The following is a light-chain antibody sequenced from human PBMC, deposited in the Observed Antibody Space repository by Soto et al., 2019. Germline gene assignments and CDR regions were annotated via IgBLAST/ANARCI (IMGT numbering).Light chain of an antibody. CDR1: SSNIGSNT. CDR2: SNN. V-gene: IGLV1-44*01. CDR3: AAWDDSLNGFYV. Sequence: QCVLTQPPSESGTPGQRVTISCSGSSSNIGSNTVNWYQQLPGTAPKLLIYSNNQRPSGVPDRFSGSKSGTSASLAISGLQSEDEADYYCAAWDDSLNGFYVFGTGTKLTVL. J-gene: IGLJ1*01.